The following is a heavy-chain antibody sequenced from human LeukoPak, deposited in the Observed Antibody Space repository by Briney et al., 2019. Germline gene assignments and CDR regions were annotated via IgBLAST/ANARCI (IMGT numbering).Heavy chain of an antibody. D-gene: IGHD6-6*01. Sequence: ASVKVSCKASGYTFTSYAMHWVRQAPGQRLEWMGWINAGNGNTKYSQEFQGRVTITRDTSASTAYMELSSLRSEDMAVYYCARDRAQLGWFDYWGQGTLVTVSS. V-gene: IGHV1-3*03. J-gene: IGHJ4*02. CDR3: ARDRAQLGWFDY. CDR2: INAGNGNT. CDR1: GYTFTSYA.